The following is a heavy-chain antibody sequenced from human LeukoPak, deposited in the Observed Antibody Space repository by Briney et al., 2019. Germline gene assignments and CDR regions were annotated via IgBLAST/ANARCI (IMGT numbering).Heavy chain of an antibody. D-gene: IGHD1-26*01. V-gene: IGHV1-2*02. CDR3: ATEASTGAPLADDY. CDR2: INPNNGDT. Sequence: ASVKVSCKASGYSFSAYYMHWVRQAPGQGLEWMGWINPNNGDTNFAQKFHGRLTMTRDTSISTVYMELSRLRSDDTAFYYCATEASTGAPLADDYWGQGTLVTVSS. CDR1: GYSFSAYY. J-gene: IGHJ4*02.